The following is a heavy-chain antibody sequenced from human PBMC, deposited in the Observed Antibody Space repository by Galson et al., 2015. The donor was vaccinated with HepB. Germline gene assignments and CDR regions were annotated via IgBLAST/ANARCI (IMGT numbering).Heavy chain of an antibody. V-gene: IGHV1-2*02. Sequence: SVKVSCKASGYTFTGYYMHWVRQAPGQGLEWTGWINPNSGGTNYAQKFQGRVTMTRDTSISTAYMELSRLRSDDTAVYYCAKESRTEYSSDWSPALDYWGQGTLVTVSS. D-gene: IGHD6-19*01. CDR3: AKESRTEYSSDWSPALDY. J-gene: IGHJ4*02. CDR1: GYTFTGYY. CDR2: INPNSGGT.